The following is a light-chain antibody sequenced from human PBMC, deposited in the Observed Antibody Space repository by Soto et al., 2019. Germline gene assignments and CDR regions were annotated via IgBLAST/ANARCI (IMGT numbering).Light chain of an antibody. CDR1: QSVSSN. J-gene: IGKJ4*01. CDR2: GAS. Sequence: EIVMTQSPATLSVSPWERATLSCRASQSVSSNLAWYQQKPGQAPRLLIYGASTRATGIPARFSGSGSGTEFTVTISSLQSEDFAVYYCQQYNNWPPLTFGGGTKVDIK. CDR3: QQYNNWPPLT. V-gene: IGKV3-15*01.